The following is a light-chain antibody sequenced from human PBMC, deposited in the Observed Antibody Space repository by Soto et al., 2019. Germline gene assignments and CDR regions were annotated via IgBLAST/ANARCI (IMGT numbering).Light chain of an antibody. CDR3: HQYDSSPLT. CDR1: QSVSSSY. Sequence: EIVLTQSPGTLSLSPGERATLSCRASQSVSSSYLAWYQQKPGQAPRLLIYGASSRATGIPDRFSGSGSGTDFTLTIRRLEPEDGAVYYWHQYDSSPLTFGGGTKVEIK. V-gene: IGKV3-20*01. CDR2: GAS. J-gene: IGKJ4*01.